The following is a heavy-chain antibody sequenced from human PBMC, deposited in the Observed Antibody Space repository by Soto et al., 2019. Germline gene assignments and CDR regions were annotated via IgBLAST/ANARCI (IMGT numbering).Heavy chain of an antibody. V-gene: IGHV3-23*01. CDR3: GGGPDYRNSYYYGMDV. Sequence: HPVGSLRLSCTASGFIFDSYAMSWVRQAPGKGLECISTISGSGHNTYYADSVKGRFTISRDSSKDTVYLQMNNLRADDTAVYFCGGGPDYRNSYYYGMDVWGQGTTVTVSS. CDR1: GFIFDSYA. J-gene: IGHJ6*02. D-gene: IGHD3-10*01. CDR2: ISGSGHNT.